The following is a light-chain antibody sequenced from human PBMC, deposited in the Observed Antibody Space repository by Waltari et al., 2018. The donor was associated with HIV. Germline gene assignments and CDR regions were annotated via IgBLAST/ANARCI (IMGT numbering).Light chain of an antibody. J-gene: IGLJ3*02. V-gene: IGLV3-19*01. CDR3: NSRDSSGNFWV. CDR1: SLRSYY. Sequence: SSELTQDPAVSVALGQTVRITCQGDSLRSYYASWYQQKPGQAPVLVIYGKNNRPSGIPVRFSGSSSGNTASLTSTGAQAEDEADYYCNSRDSSGNFWVFGGGTKLTVL. CDR2: GKN.